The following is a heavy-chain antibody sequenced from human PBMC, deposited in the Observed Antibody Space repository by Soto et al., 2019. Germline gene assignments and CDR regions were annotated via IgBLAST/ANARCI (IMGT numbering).Heavy chain of an antibody. Sequence: ASVKVSCKASGYTFTSYAMHWVRQAPGQRLEWMGWINAGNGNTKYSQKFQGRVTITRDTSASTAYMELSSLRSEDTAVYYCARARTIFGVVTDPLFDYWGQGTLVTVSS. V-gene: IGHV1-3*01. CDR3: ARARTIFGVVTDPLFDY. CDR1: GYTFTSYA. J-gene: IGHJ4*02. D-gene: IGHD3-3*01. CDR2: INAGNGNT.